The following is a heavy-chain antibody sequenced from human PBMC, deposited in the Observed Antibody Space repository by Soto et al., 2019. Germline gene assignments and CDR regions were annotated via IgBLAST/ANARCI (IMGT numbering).Heavy chain of an antibody. D-gene: IGHD6-13*01. Sequence: GGSLRLSCTASGFPFSSYTMHWLRRAPGKGLEWVGIISFDGSSKYYADWLKGRIVISRDNSKDSLYLQMDTLRSEDTAVYYCAIEVGRSNQFDLWGQGTMVTVSS. CDR1: GFPFSSYT. CDR2: ISFDGSSK. CDR3: AIEVGRSNQFDL. J-gene: IGHJ5*02. V-gene: IGHV3-30*09.